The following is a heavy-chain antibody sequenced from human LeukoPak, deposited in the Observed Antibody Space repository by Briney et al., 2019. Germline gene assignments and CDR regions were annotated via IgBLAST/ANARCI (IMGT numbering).Heavy chain of an antibody. CDR1: GYTFTGYY. D-gene: IGHD2-15*01. CDR2: INPNSGGT. CDR3: ARDPLGYDHDFDH. V-gene: IGHV1-2*02. J-gene: IGHJ4*02. Sequence: ASVKVSCKASGYTFTGYYIHWVRQAPGQGLEWMGWINPNSGGTYYAQKFQGRVTMTRDTSISTAHMELSSLRSDDTAVYYCARDPLGYDHDFDHWGQGTLVTVSS.